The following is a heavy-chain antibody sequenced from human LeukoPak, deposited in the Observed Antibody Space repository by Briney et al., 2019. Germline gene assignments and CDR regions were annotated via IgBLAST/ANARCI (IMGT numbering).Heavy chain of an antibody. CDR2: IIPIFGTA. D-gene: IGHD3-22*01. V-gene: IGHV1-69*13. J-gene: IGHJ3*02. CDR1: GGTFSSYA. Sequence: GASVKVSCKASGGTFSSYAISWVRQAPGQGLEWMGGIIPIFGTANYAQKFQGRVTITADESTSTAYMELSSLRSEDTAVYYCARGFGDITMIVVAQDVFDIWGQGTMVTVSS. CDR3: ARGFGDITMIVVAQDVFDI.